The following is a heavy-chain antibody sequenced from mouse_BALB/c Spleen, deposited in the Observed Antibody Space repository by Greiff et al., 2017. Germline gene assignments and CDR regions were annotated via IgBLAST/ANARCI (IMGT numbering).Heavy chain of an antibody. J-gene: IGHJ2*01. D-gene: IGHD1-1*01. CDR3: ARGYYGSSPFDY. CDR1: GFTFSSFG. Sequence: DVKLVESGGGLVQPGGSRKLSCAASGFTFSSFGMHWVRQAPEKGLEWVAYISSGSSTIYYADTVKGRFTISRDNPKNTLFLQMTSLRSEDTAMYYCARGYYGSSPFDYWGQGTTLTVAS. V-gene: IGHV5-17*02. CDR2: ISSGSSTI.